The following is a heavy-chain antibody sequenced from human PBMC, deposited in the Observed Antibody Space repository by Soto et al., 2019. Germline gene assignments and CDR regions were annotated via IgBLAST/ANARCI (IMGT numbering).Heavy chain of an antibody. CDR2: ISYGVNT. J-gene: IGHJ2*01. Sequence: QVHLQESGAGLVKPSETLSLTCTVSGGSINSSDYYWGWIRQPPGKGLEFIGRISYGVNTYYNPSLRSRLTISIDTSKSQFSLKLSSVTAADTAVYYCATSSVSRLLNHWYFDLWGRGTLVTVSS. V-gene: IGHV4-39*01. CDR3: ATSSVSRLLNHWYFDL. D-gene: IGHD2-8*01. CDR1: GGSINSSDYY.